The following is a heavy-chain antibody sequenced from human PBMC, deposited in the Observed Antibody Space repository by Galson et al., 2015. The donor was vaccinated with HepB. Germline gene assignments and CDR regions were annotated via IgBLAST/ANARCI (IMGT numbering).Heavy chain of an antibody. CDR1: GFTFSSYS. Sequence: SLRLSCAASGFTFSSYSMNWVRQAPGKGLEWVSSISSSSSYIYYADSVKGRFTISRDNAKNSLYLQMNSLRAEDTAVYYCARADIVVVPAAIHYYGMDVWGQGTTVTVSS. D-gene: IGHD2-2*01. V-gene: IGHV3-21*01. CDR3: ARADIVVVPAAIHYYGMDV. J-gene: IGHJ6*02. CDR2: ISSSSSYI.